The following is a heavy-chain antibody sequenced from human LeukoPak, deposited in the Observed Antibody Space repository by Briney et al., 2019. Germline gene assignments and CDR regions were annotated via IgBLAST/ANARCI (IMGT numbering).Heavy chain of an antibody. V-gene: IGHV4-59*01. J-gene: IGHJ4*02. D-gene: IGHD6-19*01. Sequence: SETLSLTCTVSDDSISGYYWSWIRQPPGKGLEWIGFIYYSGSTNYNPSLKSRVTISVDTSKNQFSLKLSSVTAADTAVYYCARGAAVAGTYYFDYWGQGTLVTVSS. CDR1: DDSISGYY. CDR2: IYYSGST. CDR3: ARGAAVAGTYYFDY.